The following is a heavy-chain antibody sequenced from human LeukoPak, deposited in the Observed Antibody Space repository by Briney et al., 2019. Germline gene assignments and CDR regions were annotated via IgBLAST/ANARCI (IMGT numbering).Heavy chain of an antibody. Sequence: RAASVKVSCKASGYTFTSYHMHWVRQAPGQGLEWMGLINLSGGSTTYAQRFQGRVTLTRDTSTSTVYMELSSLRSEDTAVYYRARDYVDDIPMIKDYWGQGTLVTVSS. CDR1: GYTFTSYH. CDR2: INLSGGST. D-gene: IGHD2-8*01. J-gene: IGHJ4*02. CDR3: ARDYVDDIPMIKDY. V-gene: IGHV1-46*01.